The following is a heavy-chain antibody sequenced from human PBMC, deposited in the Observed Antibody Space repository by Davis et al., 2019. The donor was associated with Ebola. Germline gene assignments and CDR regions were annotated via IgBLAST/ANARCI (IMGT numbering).Heavy chain of an antibody. CDR2: LGLSADT. CDR3: AKDNRNIWSEV. CDR1: GFVFSNYV. D-gene: IGHD2/OR15-2a*01. J-gene: IGHJ3*01. Sequence: GESLKISCAASGFVFSNYVMSWVRRAPGKGLEWVSTLGLSADTYYADSVKGRFTISRDNSKNTLHLQMNSLRVEDTAIYYCAKDNRNIWSEVWGQGTMVTVSS. V-gene: IGHV3-23*01.